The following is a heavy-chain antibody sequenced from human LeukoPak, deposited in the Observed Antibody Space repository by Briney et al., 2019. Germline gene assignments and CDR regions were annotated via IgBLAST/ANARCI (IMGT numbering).Heavy chain of an antibody. CDR1: GFIFSSYA. J-gene: IGHJ3*02. CDR3: AKVPVYSLTISEVVTDDAFDI. V-gene: IGHV3-23*01. D-gene: IGHD3-3*01. Sequence: GGSLRLSCAASGFIFSSYAMSWVRQAPGKGLEWVSALSGSGGSTYYADSVKGRFTISRDNSKNTLYLQMNSLRAEDTAVYYCAKVPVYSLTISEVVTDDAFDIWGQGTIVTVSS. CDR2: LSGSGGST.